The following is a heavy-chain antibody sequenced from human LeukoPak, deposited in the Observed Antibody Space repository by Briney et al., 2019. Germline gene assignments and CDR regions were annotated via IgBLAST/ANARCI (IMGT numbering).Heavy chain of an antibody. J-gene: IGHJ4*02. Sequence: GGSLRLSCAASGFTFSSYSMNWVRQAPGKGLEWVSSISSSSSYIYYADSVKGRFTLSRDNAKNSLYLQMNSLRAEDTAVYYCARVEHYYDSSGYYIIDYWGQGTLVTVSS. V-gene: IGHV3-21*01. CDR3: ARVEHYYDSSGYYIIDY. CDR2: ISSSSSYI. CDR1: GFTFSSYS. D-gene: IGHD3-22*01.